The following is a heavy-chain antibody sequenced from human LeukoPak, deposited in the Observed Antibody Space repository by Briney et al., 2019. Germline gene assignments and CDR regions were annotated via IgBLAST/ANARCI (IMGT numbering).Heavy chain of an antibody. CDR1: GFILYDYA. CDR2: ITRNNAVI. J-gene: IGHJ4*02. Sequence: GGSLRLSCAASGFILYDYAMHWVRRAPGKGLQWVSGITRNNAVIGYVDSVKGRFTISRDSAKNSLYLQMNTLKPEDTAFYYCARGDILTTRQLDSWGQGTLVTVSS. D-gene: IGHD3-9*01. CDR3: ARGDILTTRQLDS. V-gene: IGHV3-9*01.